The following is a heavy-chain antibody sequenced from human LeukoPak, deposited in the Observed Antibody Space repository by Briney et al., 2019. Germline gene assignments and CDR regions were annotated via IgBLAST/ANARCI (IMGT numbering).Heavy chain of an antibody. V-gene: IGHV3-21*01. CDR3: ARSRQHYYESSGNYEIFNWYFDL. D-gene: IGHD3-22*01. Sequence: KSGGSLRLSCTASGFTFGDYAMTWVRQAPGKGLEWVSSISSSSIYRYYADSVKGRFTISRDNAKNSMYLQMNSLRVEDTAVYYCARSRQHYYESSGNYEIFNWYFDLWGRGTLVTVSS. CDR1: GFTFGDYA. J-gene: IGHJ2*01. CDR2: ISSSSIYR.